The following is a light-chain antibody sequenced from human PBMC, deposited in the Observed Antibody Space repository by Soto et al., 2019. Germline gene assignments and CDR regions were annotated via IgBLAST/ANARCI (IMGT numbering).Light chain of an antibody. Sequence: EIVLTQSPDTLSLSPGERATLSCRASQSVRNNYLAWYQQKPGQAPRFLIYDASSRATGIPDRFSGSGSGTDFTLTINRLEPEDFAVYYCQKYGSTPLTFGGRTKVDIK. CDR2: DAS. J-gene: IGKJ4*01. CDR3: QKYGSTPLT. V-gene: IGKV3-20*01. CDR1: QSVRNNY.